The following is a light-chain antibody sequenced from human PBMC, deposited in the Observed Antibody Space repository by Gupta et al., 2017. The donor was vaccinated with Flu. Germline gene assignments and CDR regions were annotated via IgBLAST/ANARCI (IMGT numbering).Light chain of an antibody. CDR1: QGISND. CDR3: LQHNTFPPWT. CDR2: AAS. J-gene: IGKJ1*01. V-gene: IGKV1-17*01. Sequence: DIQMTQSPSSLSASVGDRVTITCRASQGISNDLGWYQQKPGKAPKRLIYAASKLQSGVPSRFSGGGSGTEFTLTISSLQSEDFATYYCLQHNTFPPWTFGQGTKVE.